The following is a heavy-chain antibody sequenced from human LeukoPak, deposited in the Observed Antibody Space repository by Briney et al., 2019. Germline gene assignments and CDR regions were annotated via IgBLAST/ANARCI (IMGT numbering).Heavy chain of an antibody. CDR2: INHSGTT. V-gene: IGHV4-34*01. Sequence: PSETLSLTCAVYGGSLSDYYWSWIRQPPGKGLEWIGDINHSGTTNYSPSLKSRVSISVDTSKNQFSLKLNSVTAADSAMYYCASHYSSGSYRYTGSFDSWGQGMLVNVSS. J-gene: IGHJ4*02. D-gene: IGHD3-16*02. CDR3: ASHYSSGSYRYTGSFDS. CDR1: GGSLSDYY.